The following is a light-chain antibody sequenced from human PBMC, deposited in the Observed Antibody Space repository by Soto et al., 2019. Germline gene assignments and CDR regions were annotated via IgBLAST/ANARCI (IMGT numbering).Light chain of an antibody. CDR3: SSYAGTHVV. Sequence: SVLSHPPSAAGAPGQSIGLSYPGASVDVGGYNYVSWYQQHPGKAPKLMIYDVSERPSGVPDRFSGSKSGNTASLTVSGLQAEDEADYFCSSYAGTHVVFGTGTKVTVL. CDR2: DVS. J-gene: IGLJ1*01. CDR1: SVDVGGYNY. V-gene: IGLV2-8*01.